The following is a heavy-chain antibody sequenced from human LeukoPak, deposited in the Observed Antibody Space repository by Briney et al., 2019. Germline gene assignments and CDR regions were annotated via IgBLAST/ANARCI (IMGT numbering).Heavy chain of an antibody. J-gene: IGHJ4*02. D-gene: IGHD6-19*01. V-gene: IGHV4-31*03. CDR1: GGSIGNGGYF. Sequence: PSETLSLTCTVPGGSIGNGGYFWTWLRQYPGKGLEWIGYIYDSVTTYYNPSLKSRVAISLDRSKNQFSLNLTSVTAADRAVYYCARERSSGWYRFWGQGILVAVSS. CDR2: IYDSVTT. CDR3: ARERSSGWYRF.